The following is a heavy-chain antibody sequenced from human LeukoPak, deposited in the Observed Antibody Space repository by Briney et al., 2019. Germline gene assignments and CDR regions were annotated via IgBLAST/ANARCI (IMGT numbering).Heavy chain of an antibody. D-gene: IGHD2-2*01. V-gene: IGHV3-11*01. Sequence: LSLTCAVYGGSFSGYYWSWIRRAPGKGLEWVSYISSSGSTIYYADSVKGRFTISRDNAKNSLYLQMNSLRAEDTAVYYCARLRFGDNIVVVPAATLHYGMDVWGQGTTVTVSS. J-gene: IGHJ6*02. CDR3: ARLRFGDNIVVVPAATLHYGMDV. CDR2: ISSSGSTI. CDR1: GGSFSGYY.